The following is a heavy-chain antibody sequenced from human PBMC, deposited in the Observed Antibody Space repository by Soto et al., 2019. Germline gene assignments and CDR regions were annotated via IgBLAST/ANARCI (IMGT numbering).Heavy chain of an antibody. V-gene: IGHV3-30*18. CDR3: AKGNFENYPLLDY. CDR1: GFTFNTYG. Sequence: QVHLVESGGGVVQPGRSLRLSCAASGFTFNTYGMHWVRQAPGKGLEWVAVISYDGAKKYYEDSVKGRFTISRDNSKSTLYLQMNSLRAEDTALYYCAKGNFENYPLLDYWGQGTLVTVSS. CDR2: ISYDGAKK. D-gene: IGHD3-10*01. J-gene: IGHJ4*02.